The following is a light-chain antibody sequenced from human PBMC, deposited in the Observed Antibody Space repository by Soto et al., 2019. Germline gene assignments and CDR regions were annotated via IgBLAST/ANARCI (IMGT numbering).Light chain of an antibody. J-gene: IGKJ1*01. CDR3: QQSYSQHSGT. Sequence: DIQMTQSPSSLSASVGDRVTITCRASQSISSYLNWYQQKPGKAPKLLIYAASSLQSGVPSRFSGSGSGTDFTLTISSLQPEDFATYYCQQSYSQHSGTFGQGTKVEIK. V-gene: IGKV1-39*01. CDR2: AAS. CDR1: QSISSY.